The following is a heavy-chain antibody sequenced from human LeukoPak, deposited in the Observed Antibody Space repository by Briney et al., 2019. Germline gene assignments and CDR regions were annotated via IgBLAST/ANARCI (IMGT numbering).Heavy chain of an antibody. J-gene: IGHJ4*02. CDR3: AARTDRGYNF. Sequence: SLRLSCAASGFCFSGSWMNWVRQAPGKGLEWVANIKPDGSQKMFVSSVMGRFTMSRDNAKNSLYLQMNSLRSEDTAVFYCAARTDRGYNFWGQGTLVTVSS. CDR2: IKPDGSQK. CDR1: GFCFSGSW. D-gene: IGHD5-24*01. V-gene: IGHV3-7*01.